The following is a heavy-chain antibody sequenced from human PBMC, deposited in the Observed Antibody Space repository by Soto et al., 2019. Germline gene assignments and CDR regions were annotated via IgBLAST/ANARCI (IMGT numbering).Heavy chain of an antibody. V-gene: IGHV2-5*02. Sequence: QITLKESGPTLVKPTQTLTVTCTFSGFALTTSGVGVGWIRQPPGKALEWLALIYWDDDKRYSPSLKKRLTITKDTSKNQVVLTMTNMDPVDTATYYCAHRRPAPGTWYFHHWGQGTLVTVSS. D-gene: IGHD6-13*01. CDR2: IYWDDDK. CDR1: GFALTTSGVG. CDR3: AHRRPAPGTWYFHH. J-gene: IGHJ1*01.